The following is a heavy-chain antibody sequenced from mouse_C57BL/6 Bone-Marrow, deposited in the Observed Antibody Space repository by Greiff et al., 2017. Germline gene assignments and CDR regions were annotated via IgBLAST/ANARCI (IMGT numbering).Heavy chain of an antibody. Sequence: VQLQQPGAELVRPGSSVKLSCKASGYTFTSYWMDWVKQRPGQGLEWIGNIYPSDSETHYNQKFKDNAHLTVDNSSSNAYLQLSSLTSEDSAVYYCARFHGNYPYYIDYWGQGTTLTVSS. V-gene: IGHV1-61*01. D-gene: IGHD2-1*01. CDR3: ARFHGNYPYYIDY. CDR1: GYTFTSYW. J-gene: IGHJ2*01. CDR2: IYPSDSET.